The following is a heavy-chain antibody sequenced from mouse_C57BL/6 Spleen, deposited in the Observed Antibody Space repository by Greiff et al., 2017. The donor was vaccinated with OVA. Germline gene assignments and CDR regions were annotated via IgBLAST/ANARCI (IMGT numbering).Heavy chain of an antibody. CDR2: IDPANGNT. D-gene: IGHD1-1*01. Sequence: EVQLQQSVAELVRPGASVKLSCTASGFNIKNTYMHWVKQRPEQGLEWIGRIDPANGNTKYAPKFQGKATITADTSSNTAYLQLSSLTSEDPAIYYCARNDYGSSSWFAYWGQGTLVTVSA. CDR1: GFNIKNTY. CDR3: ARNDYGSSSWFAY. J-gene: IGHJ3*01. V-gene: IGHV14-3*01.